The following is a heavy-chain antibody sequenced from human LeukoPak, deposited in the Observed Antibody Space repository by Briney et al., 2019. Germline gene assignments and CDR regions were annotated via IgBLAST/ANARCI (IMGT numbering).Heavy chain of an antibody. V-gene: IGHV1-8*02. D-gene: IGHD3-9*01. CDR2: MNPNSGNT. CDR3: ARVGYDILTDRFDY. J-gene: IGHJ4*02. Sequence: ASVKVSCKASGGTFSSYAISWVRQATGQGLEWMGWMNPNSGNTGYAQKFQGRVTMTRNTSISTAYMELSSLRSEDTAVYYCARVGYDILTDRFDYWGQGTLVTVSS. CDR1: GGTFSSYA.